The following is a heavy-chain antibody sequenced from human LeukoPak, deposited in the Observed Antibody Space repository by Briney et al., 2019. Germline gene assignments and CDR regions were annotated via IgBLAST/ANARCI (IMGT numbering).Heavy chain of an antibody. V-gene: IGHV3-7*03. CDR2: IKQDGSEK. CDR1: GFTFSSYW. D-gene: IGHD1-26*01. J-gene: IGHJ4*02. CDR3: AKDRWELLSSFLDY. Sequence: PGGSLRLSCAASGFTFSSYWMSWVRQAPGKGLEWVANIKQDGSEKYYVDSVKGRFTISRDNAKNSLYLQMNSLRAEDTALYYCAKDRWELLSSFLDYRGQGTLVTVSS.